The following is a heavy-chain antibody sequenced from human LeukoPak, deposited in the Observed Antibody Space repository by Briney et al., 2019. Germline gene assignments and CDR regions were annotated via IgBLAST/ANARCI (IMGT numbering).Heavy chain of an antibody. CDR2: IRGSGGYT. V-gene: IGHV3-23*01. Sequence: GGTLRLSCAASGFTFSSHGMSWVRQAPGKGLEWVSTIRGSGGYTYYADSVKGRFTISRDNSKNTLYLQMNSLRAEDTAIYYCAQVTSGSGTYGAFDSWGQGTLVTV. CDR1: GFTFSSHG. CDR3: AQVTSGSGTYGAFDS. J-gene: IGHJ4*02. D-gene: IGHD3-10*01.